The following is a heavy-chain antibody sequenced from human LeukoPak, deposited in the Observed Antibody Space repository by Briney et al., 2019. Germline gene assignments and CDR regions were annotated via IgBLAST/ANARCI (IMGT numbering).Heavy chain of an antibody. CDR2: INPNSGGT. V-gene: IGHV1-2*02. CDR3: ARVWQWPANDAFDI. Sequence: GASVKVSCKASGYTFTGYYMHWVRQAPGQGLEWMGWINPNSGGTNYAQKFQGRVTMTRDASISTAYMELSRLRSDDTAVYYCARVWQWPANDAFDIWGQGTMVTVSS. CDR1: GYTFTGYY. D-gene: IGHD6-19*01. J-gene: IGHJ3*02.